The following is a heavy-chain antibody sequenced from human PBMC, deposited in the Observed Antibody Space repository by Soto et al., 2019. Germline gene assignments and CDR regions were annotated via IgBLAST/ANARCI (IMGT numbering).Heavy chain of an antibody. CDR2: ISSSSPI. J-gene: IGHJ3*02. D-gene: IGHD6-19*01. CDR1: GFTFSSHN. V-gene: IGHV3-48*01. Sequence: GGSLRLSCAASGFTFSSHNMNWVRQAPGKGPEWVSYISSSSPIYYADSVKGRLTISRDNVKNSLYLQMNSLRAEDTAVYYCERENEWLVLWDAFDIWGQGTMVTVSS. CDR3: ERENEWLVLWDAFDI.